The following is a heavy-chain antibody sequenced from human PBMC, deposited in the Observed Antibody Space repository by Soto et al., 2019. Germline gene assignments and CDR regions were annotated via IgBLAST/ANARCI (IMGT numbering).Heavy chain of an antibody. CDR2: IYYSGST. CDR3: ARVSPRDGHNLYFLDY. CDR1: GGSISSYY. V-gene: IGHV4-59*01. D-gene: IGHD3-16*01. J-gene: IGHJ4*02. Sequence: SETLSLTCTVSGGSISSYYWSWMRQPPGKGLEWIGYIYYSGSTNYNPSLKSRLTISVDTSKNQFSLELSSVTAADTAVYSCARVSPRDGHNLYFLDYWGQGTLVSVSS.